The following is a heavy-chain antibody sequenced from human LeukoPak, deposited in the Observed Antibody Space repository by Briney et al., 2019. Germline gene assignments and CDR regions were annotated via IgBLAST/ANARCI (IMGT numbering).Heavy chain of an antibody. CDR1: GGSISNYY. Sequence: PSETLSLTCTVSGGSISNYYWSWIRQPPGKGLEWIGYIYHSGSVNNNPSLKSRVTISVDTTNNQFSLKLNSVTAADTAVYYCARGGGFGSPPAYWGQGTLVTVSS. J-gene: IGHJ4*02. D-gene: IGHD3-10*01. CDR3: ARGGGFGSPPAY. CDR2: IYHSGSV. V-gene: IGHV4-59*01.